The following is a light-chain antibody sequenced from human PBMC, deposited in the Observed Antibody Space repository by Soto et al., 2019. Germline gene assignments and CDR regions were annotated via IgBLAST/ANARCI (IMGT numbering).Light chain of an antibody. CDR3: QQYRTYQT. J-gene: IGKJ4*01. Sequence: AIQLTQTPSSLSASVGDSVTITCRASQAFTKTLAWYQQKPGKAPQLLIYDASSLEGGVPSRFSGSGSGTDFTLTISGLQPEDFATYHCQQYRTYQTFGGGTRVEIK. CDR2: DAS. CDR1: QAFTKT. V-gene: IGKV1-13*02.